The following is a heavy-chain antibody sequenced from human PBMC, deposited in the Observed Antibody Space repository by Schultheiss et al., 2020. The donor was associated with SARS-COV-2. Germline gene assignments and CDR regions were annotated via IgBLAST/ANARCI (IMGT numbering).Heavy chain of an antibody. Sequence: SETLSLTCTVSGGSISSYYWSWIRQPPGKGLEWIGHIYRIGNSYYNPSLKSRVTISVDTSKNQFSLKLSSVTAADTAVYYCARVLSPYYYDSSGYEGAFDIWGQGTMVTVSS. V-gene: IGHV4-59*01. D-gene: IGHD3-22*01. CDR3: ARVLSPYYYDSSGYEGAFDI. CDR1: GGSISSYY. J-gene: IGHJ3*02. CDR2: IYRIGNS.